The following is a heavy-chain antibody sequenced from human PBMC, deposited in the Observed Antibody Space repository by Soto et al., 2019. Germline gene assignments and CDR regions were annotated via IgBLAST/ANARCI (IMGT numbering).Heavy chain of an antibody. V-gene: IGHV1-69*06. Sequence: QVQLVQSGAEVTKPGSSVKVSCKASGGTFSSYAISWVRQAPGQGLEWMGGIIPIFGTANYAQKFQGRVTIAADKSTSTAYMELSSLRSEDTAVYYCARIYDSSGYYYYYYGMDVWGQGTTVTVSS. D-gene: IGHD3-22*01. CDR1: GGTFSSYA. CDR2: IIPIFGTA. CDR3: ARIYDSSGYYYYYYGMDV. J-gene: IGHJ6*02.